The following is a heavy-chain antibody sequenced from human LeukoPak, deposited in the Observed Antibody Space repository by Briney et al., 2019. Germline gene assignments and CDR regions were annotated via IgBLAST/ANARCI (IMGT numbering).Heavy chain of an antibody. V-gene: IGHV1-3*01. CDR1: GYTFTSYA. CDR3: ARARQLYYMDV. Sequence: ASVKVSCTASGYTFTSYAMHWVRQAPGQRLEWMGWINAGNGNTKYSQKFQGRVTITRDTSTSTAYMELRSLRSDDTAVYYCARARQLYYMDVWGKGTTVTVSS. CDR2: INAGNGNT. D-gene: IGHD6-13*01. J-gene: IGHJ6*03.